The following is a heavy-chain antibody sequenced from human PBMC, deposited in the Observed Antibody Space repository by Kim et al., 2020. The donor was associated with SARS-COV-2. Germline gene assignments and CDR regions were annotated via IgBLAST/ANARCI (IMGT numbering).Heavy chain of an antibody. J-gene: IGHJ4*02. CDR2: ISYDGSNK. CDR1: GFTFSSYA. CDR3: ARDALPRSVPYYFDY. V-gene: IGHV3-30-3*01. Sequence: GGSLRLSCAASGFTFSSYAMHWVRQAPGKGLEWVAVISYDGSNKYYADSVKGRFTISRDNSKNTLYLQMNSLRAEDTAVYYCARDALPRSVPYYFDYWGQGTLVTVSS.